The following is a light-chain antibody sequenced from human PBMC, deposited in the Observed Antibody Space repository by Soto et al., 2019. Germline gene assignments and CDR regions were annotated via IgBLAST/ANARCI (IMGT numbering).Light chain of an antibody. CDR3: HQCAHSPLT. Sequence: EIVLTQSPATLSLSPGERATLSCRASHSVTNDFPAWYQQKLGQPPRLIIDDAVDRATGVPDRFIGSGSGTDFTLTISRLEPEDFAVYYCHQCAHSPLTFGQGTKVEIK. CDR1: HSVTNDF. J-gene: IGKJ1*01. CDR2: DAV. V-gene: IGKV3-20*01.